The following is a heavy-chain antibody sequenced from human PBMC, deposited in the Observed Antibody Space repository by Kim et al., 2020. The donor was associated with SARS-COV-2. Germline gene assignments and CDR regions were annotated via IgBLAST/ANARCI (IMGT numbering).Heavy chain of an antibody. J-gene: IGHJ6*02. D-gene: IGHD3-3*01. V-gene: IGHV3-74*01. CDR2: INSDGSST. CDR1: GFTFSSYW. Sequence: GGSLRLSCAASGFTFSSYWMHWVRQAPGKGLVWVSRINSDGSSTSYADSVKGRFTISRDNAKNTLYLQMNSLRAEDTAVYYCARGPFTIFGVVTRGGMDVWGQGTTVTVSS. CDR3: ARGPFTIFGVVTRGGMDV.